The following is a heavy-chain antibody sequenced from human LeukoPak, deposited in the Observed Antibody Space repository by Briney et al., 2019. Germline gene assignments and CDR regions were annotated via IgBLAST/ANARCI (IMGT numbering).Heavy chain of an antibody. CDR3: ARHSHARSSGSDV. D-gene: IGHD3-10*01. Sequence: PSETVSLTCSLSGDSIANGNYYWGWVRQSPGTGLVWLGTAQYSGAPHHNPSLRGRVSISVDMSRNPFTLRVTSLTAADTGFYYCARHSHARSSGSDVWGQGTLVTV. CDR1: GDSIANGNYY. CDR2: AQYSGAP. V-gene: IGHV4-39*01. J-gene: IGHJ4*02.